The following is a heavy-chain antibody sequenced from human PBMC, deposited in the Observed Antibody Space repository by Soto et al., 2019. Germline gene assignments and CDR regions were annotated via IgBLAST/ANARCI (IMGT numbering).Heavy chain of an antibody. D-gene: IGHD1-26*01. V-gene: IGHV1-2*04. J-gene: IGHJ6*02. Sequence: ASVKVSCKASGYTFTGYYMHWVRQAPGQGLEWMGWINPNSGGTNYAQKFQGWVTMTRDTSISTAYMELGRLRSDDTAVYYCARGSYFLDYGMDVWGQGTTVTVSS. CDR2: INPNSGGT. CDR3: ARGSYFLDYGMDV. CDR1: GYTFTGYY.